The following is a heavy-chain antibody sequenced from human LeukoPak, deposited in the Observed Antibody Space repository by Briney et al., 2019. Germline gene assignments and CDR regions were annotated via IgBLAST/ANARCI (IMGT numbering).Heavy chain of an antibody. V-gene: IGHV3-30-3*01. CDR1: GFTFSSYA. Sequence: GRSLRLSCAASGFTFSSYAMHWVRQAPGKGLEWVAVISYDGSNKYYADSVKGRLTISRDNSKNTLYLQMNSLRAEDTAVYYCARISREGIVVVPAAMEYYYYGMDVWGQGTTVTVSS. J-gene: IGHJ6*02. D-gene: IGHD2-2*01. CDR2: ISYDGSNK. CDR3: ARISREGIVVVPAAMEYYYYGMDV.